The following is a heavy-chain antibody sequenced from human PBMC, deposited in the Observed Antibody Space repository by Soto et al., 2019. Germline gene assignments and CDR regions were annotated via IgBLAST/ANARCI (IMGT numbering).Heavy chain of an antibody. J-gene: IGHJ2*01. CDR2: IKSKTDGGTT. CDR3: TTPDYGEPDWYFDL. Sequence: EVQLVESGGGLVKPGGSLRLSCAASGFTFSNAWMSWVRQAPGKGLEWVGRIKSKTDGGTTDYAAPVKGRFTISRDDSKNTLYLQMNSLKTEDTAVYYCTTPDYGEPDWYFDLWGRGTLVTVSS. D-gene: IGHD4-17*01. CDR1: GFTFSNAW. V-gene: IGHV3-15*01.